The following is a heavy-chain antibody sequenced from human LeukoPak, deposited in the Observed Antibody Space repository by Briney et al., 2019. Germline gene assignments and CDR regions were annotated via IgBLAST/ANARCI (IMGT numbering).Heavy chain of an antibody. V-gene: IGHV1-8*01. CDR3: ARVGGSYYKLSYYMDV. J-gene: IGHJ6*03. D-gene: IGHD1-26*01. CDR1: GYTFTSYD. Sequence: ASVKVSCKASGYTFTSYDINWVRQATGQGLEWMGWMNPNSGNTGYAQKFQGRVTMTRNTSISTAYMELSSLRSEVTAVYYCARVGGSYYKLSYYMDVWGKGTTVTVSS. CDR2: MNPNSGNT.